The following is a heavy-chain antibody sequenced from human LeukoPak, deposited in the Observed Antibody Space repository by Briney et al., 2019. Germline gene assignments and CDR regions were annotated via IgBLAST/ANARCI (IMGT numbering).Heavy chain of an antibody. D-gene: IGHD6-19*01. V-gene: IGHV1-18*01. J-gene: IGHJ5*02. CDR1: GYTVTSYG. Sequence: GASVKVSCKASGYTVTSYGISWVRQAPGQGLEWMGWISAYNGNTNYAQKLQGRVTMTTDTSTSTAYMELRSLRSDDTAVYYCARGSGSGWVHGVWNWFDPWGQGTLVTVSS. CDR2: ISAYNGNT. CDR3: ARGSGSGWVHGVWNWFDP.